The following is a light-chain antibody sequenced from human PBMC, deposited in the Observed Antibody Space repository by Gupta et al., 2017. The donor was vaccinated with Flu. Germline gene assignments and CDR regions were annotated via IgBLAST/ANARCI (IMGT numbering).Light chain of an antibody. Sequence: QSALTQPASVSGSPGQSIPISCTGPSSDVGGSNYVSWYQQHPGKAPKLVIYDVNNRPSGVSSRFSGSKSGNTASLTISGLQAEDETDYYCSSYTSTSTFYVFGTGTKVTVL. CDR1: SSDVGGSNY. CDR2: DVN. CDR3: SSYTSTSTFYV. V-gene: IGLV2-14*01. J-gene: IGLJ1*01.